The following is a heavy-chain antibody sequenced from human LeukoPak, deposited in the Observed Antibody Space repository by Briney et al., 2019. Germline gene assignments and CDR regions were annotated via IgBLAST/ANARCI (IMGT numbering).Heavy chain of an antibody. D-gene: IGHD1-26*01. CDR2: ISGSGGST. Sequence: GGSLRLSCAGSGLTFSTYNMNWVRQAPGKGLEWVSAISGSGGSTYYADSVKGRFTISRDNAKNSLYLQMNSLRAEDTAVYYCARDLGGSYDFDYWGQGTLVTVSS. CDR1: GLTFSTYN. CDR3: ARDLGGSYDFDY. V-gene: IGHV3-21*01. J-gene: IGHJ4*02.